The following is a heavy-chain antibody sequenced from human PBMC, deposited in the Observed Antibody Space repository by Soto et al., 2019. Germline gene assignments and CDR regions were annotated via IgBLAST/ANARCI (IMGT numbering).Heavy chain of an antibody. J-gene: IGHJ5*02. CDR1: GGSITSGGYS. CDR2: MYHSGKT. V-gene: IGHV4-30-2*01. Sequence: QLQLQESGSGLVKPSETLSLNCAVSGGSITSGGYSWGWIRQPPGQGLECIGYMYHSGKTYYNPSLRGRVTITRDHSRNQFSLRLNSVTAADTVVYFWASSNYDVVAHSVCFDPWGQGTLVTVSS. D-gene: IGHD2-21*01. CDR3: ASSNYDVVAHSVCFDP.